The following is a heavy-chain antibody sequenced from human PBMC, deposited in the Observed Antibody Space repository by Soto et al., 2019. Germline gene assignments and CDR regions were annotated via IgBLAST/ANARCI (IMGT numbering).Heavy chain of an antibody. CDR2: IKQDGSEK. J-gene: IGHJ4*02. CDR3: ARTGMRYYDSSGYSGYFDY. D-gene: IGHD3-22*01. CDR1: GFTFISYW. V-gene: IGHV3-7*01. Sequence: PGGSLRLSCAASGFTFISYWMSWVRQAPGKGLEWVANIKQDGSEKYYVDSVKGRFTISRDNAKNSLYLQMNSLRAEDTAVYYCARTGMRYYDSSGYSGYFDYWGQGT.